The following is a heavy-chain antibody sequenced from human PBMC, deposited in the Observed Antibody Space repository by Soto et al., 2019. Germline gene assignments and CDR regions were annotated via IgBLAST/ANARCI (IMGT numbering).Heavy chain of an antibody. CDR3: AKITDSSGLFNFDY. D-gene: IGHD3-22*01. CDR2: INSDGSST. V-gene: IGHV3-74*01. CDR1: GFNSIAHC. J-gene: IGHJ4*02. Sequence: SIRVPCGASGFNSIAHCGHCVSQAPGKGLVWVSRINSDGSSTNYADSVKGRFAILRDNAKNTLYLQMNSLRAEDTAVYYCAKITDSSGLFNFDYWGQGTLVTVSS.